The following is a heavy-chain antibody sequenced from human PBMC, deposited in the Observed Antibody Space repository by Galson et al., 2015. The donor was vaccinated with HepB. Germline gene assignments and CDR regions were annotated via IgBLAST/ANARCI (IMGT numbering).Heavy chain of an antibody. CDR1: GFTFSSYA. Sequence: SLRLSCAASGFTFSSYAMHWVRQAPGKGLEWVAVISYDGSNKYYADSVKGRFTISRDNSKNTLYLQMNSLRAEDTAVYYCARGAQHPEAYSSSWCPYFDYWGQGTLVTVSS. J-gene: IGHJ4*02. CDR3: ARGAQHPEAYSSSWCPYFDY. CDR2: ISYDGSNK. D-gene: IGHD6-13*01. V-gene: IGHV3-30*04.